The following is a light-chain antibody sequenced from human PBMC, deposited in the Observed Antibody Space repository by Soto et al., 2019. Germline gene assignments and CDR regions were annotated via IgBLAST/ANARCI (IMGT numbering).Light chain of an antibody. V-gene: IGLV4-69*01. Sequence: QLVLNQSPSASASLGASVKLTCTLSSGHSSYTIAWHQQQPEKGPRYLMKLNTDGSHSRGDGIPDRFSGSRSGAERYLTISSLQSEDEADYYCQTWGAGIVVFGGGTKLTVL. J-gene: IGLJ2*01. CDR3: QTWGAGIVV. CDR1: SGHSSYT. CDR2: LNTDGSH.